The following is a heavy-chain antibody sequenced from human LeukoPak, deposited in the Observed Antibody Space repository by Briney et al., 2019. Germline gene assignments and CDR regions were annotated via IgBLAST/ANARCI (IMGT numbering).Heavy chain of an antibody. Sequence: GGSLRLSCAASGFTFSDYYMSWIRQAPGKGLEGVSYISSSGSTIYYADSVKGRFTIPRDNAKNSLYLQMNSLRAEDTAVYYCARDAVTNGYNWFDPWGQGTLVTVSS. CDR2: ISSSGSTI. CDR1: GFTFSDYY. V-gene: IGHV3-11*04. D-gene: IGHD2-21*02. CDR3: ARDAVTNGYNWFDP. J-gene: IGHJ5*02.